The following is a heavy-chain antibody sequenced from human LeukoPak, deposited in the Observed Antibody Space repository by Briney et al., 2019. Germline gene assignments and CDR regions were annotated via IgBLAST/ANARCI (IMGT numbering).Heavy chain of an antibody. V-gene: IGHV4-61*02. D-gene: IGHD4-23*01. CDR3: ARRKGSNLIPIRLYYFDY. CDR1: GGSISSGSYY. CDR2: IYTSGST. J-gene: IGHJ4*02. Sequence: SQTLSLTCTVSGGSISSGSYYWSWIRQPAGKGLEWIGRIYTSGSTDYNPSLKSRVTISVDTSKNQFSLKLNSVTAAETAVYYCARRKGSNLIPIRLYYFDYWGQGTLVTVSS.